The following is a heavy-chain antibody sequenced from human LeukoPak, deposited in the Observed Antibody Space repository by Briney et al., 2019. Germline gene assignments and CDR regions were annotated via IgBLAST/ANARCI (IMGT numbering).Heavy chain of an antibody. Sequence: PGGSLRLSCAASGFTFSSYAMSWVRQAPGKGLEWVSAISGSGGSTYYADSVKGRFTISRDNSKNTLYLQMNSLRAEDTAVYYCAKPRYGSGSYYKSLYFDYWGQGTLVTVSS. J-gene: IGHJ4*02. CDR2: ISGSGGST. D-gene: IGHD3-10*01. V-gene: IGHV3-23*01. CDR3: AKPRYGSGSYYKSLYFDY. CDR1: GFTFSSYA.